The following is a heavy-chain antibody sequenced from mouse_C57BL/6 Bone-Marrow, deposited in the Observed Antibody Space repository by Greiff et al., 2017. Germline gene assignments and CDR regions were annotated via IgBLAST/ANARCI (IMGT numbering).Heavy chain of an antibody. CDR3: ARGDTTVVAPVDLDY. Sequence: QVQLQQSGAELARPGASVKLSCKASGYTFTSYGISWVKQRPGQGLEWIGEIYPRRGNTYYNEKFKGKATLTADKSSSTAYMELRSLTSQDSAVYFCARGDTTVVAPVDLDYWGQGTTLTVSS. CDR2: IYPRRGNT. J-gene: IGHJ2*01. CDR1: GYTFTSYG. V-gene: IGHV1-81*01. D-gene: IGHD1-1*01.